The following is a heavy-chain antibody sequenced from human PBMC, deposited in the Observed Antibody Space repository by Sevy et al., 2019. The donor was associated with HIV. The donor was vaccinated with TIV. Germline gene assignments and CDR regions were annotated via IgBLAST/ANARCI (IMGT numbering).Heavy chain of an antibody. CDR2: IWYDGSNK. D-gene: IGHD3-22*01. CDR3: ALDSSGYYSDY. V-gene: IGHV3-33*01. CDR1: GFTFSSYG. J-gene: IGHJ4*02. Sequence: GGSLRLSCAASGFTFSSYGMHWVRQAPGKGLEWVAVIWYDGSNKYYADSVKGRFTISRDNSKNTLYLQMNSLRAEDTAVYYCALDSSGYYSDYWDQGTLVTVSS.